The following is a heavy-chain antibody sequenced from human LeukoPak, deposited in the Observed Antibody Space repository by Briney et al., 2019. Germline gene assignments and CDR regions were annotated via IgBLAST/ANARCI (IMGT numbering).Heavy chain of an antibody. Sequence: PGGSLRLSCAASGFTVSSNYMSWVRQAPGKGLEWVSVIYSGGSTYYADSVKGRFTISRDNSKNTLYLQMNSVRSEDTGLYYCVKEGDSGSFDIWGQGTVVTVSS. CDR2: IYSGGST. D-gene: IGHD2-21*02. J-gene: IGHJ3*02. CDR3: VKEGDSGSFDI. V-gene: IGHV3-66*01. CDR1: GFTVSSNY.